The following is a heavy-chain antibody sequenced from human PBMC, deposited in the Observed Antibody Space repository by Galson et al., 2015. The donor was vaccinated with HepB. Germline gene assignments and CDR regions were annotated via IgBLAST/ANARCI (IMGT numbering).Heavy chain of an antibody. CDR1: EFTFSCYP. CDR3: LKDGYKVGYSASSSVSGGDYSYFGLDV. J-gene: IGHJ6*02. Sequence: SLRLSCAASEFTFSCYPINWVRQAPGKGLEYVSGISSDGDKTYYADSLKGRFTISRDNAKRTLYLQMSSMRAEDTAVYYCLKDGYKVGYSASSSVSGGDYSYFGLDVWGHETTVTVSS. D-gene: IGHD5-12*01. V-gene: IGHV3-64D*06. CDR2: ISSDGDKT.